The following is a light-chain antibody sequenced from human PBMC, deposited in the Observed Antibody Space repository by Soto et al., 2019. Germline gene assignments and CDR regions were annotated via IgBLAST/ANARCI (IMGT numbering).Light chain of an antibody. Sequence: DVVMTQTPLSLSVAPGQPASISCKSSQSLLHITGETFLFWYLQKPGQSPQLLIYAVSTRVSGVPDRFSGSGSGTDFTLEISRVETDDFGIYYCMQTTQLPPTFGQGTRLGIE. CDR1: QSLLHITGETF. J-gene: IGKJ5*01. V-gene: IGKV2D-29*02. CDR3: MQTTQLPPT. CDR2: AVS.